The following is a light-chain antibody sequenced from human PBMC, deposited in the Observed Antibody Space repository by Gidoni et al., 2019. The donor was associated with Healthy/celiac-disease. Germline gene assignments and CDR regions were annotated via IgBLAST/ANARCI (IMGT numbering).Light chain of an antibody. CDR3: QQYYSTPSFT. V-gene: IGKV1-NL1*01. CDR1: QGISNP. CDR2: AAS. Sequence: DIQMIKSPSSLSASVGDRVTITCRASQGISNPLAWYQQKPEKAPTLLLYAASRLESGVPSRVSGSGSGTDYTLTISSLQPEDFATYYCQQYYSTPSFTFGPGTKVDIK. J-gene: IGKJ3*01.